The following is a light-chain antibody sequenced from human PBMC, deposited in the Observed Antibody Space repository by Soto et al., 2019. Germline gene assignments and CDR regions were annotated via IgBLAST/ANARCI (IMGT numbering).Light chain of an antibody. CDR2: DVS. CDR1: SSDVGNYDY. V-gene: IGLV2-14*01. CDR3: TSYAGARTYV. J-gene: IGLJ1*01. Sequence: ALTQPASVSGSPGQSITISCTGTSSDVGNYDYVSWYQQHPGKAPKLMICDVSNRPSGVSNRFSGSKSGNTASLTISGLQAEDEADYYCTSYAGARTYVFGTGTKVTVL.